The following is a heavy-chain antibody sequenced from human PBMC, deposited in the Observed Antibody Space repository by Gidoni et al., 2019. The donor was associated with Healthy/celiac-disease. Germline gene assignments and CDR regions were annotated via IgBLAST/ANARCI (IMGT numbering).Heavy chain of an antibody. V-gene: IGHV4-30-2*01. CDR2: IYHSGST. CDR3: ARGTTDFWSLNAGSGTLADAFDI. D-gene: IGHD3-3*01. Sequence: QLQLQESGSGLVKPSPTLSLTCAVSGGSISSGGYSWSYIRQPPGKGLEWIGYIYHSGSTYYNPSLKRRVTISVDRSKNQFSLKLSSVTAADTAVYYCARGTTDFWSLNAGSGTLADAFDIWGQGTMVTVSS. CDR1: GGSISSGGYS. J-gene: IGHJ3*02.